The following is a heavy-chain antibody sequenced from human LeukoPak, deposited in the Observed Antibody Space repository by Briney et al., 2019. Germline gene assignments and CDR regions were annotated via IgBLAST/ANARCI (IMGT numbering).Heavy chain of an antibody. CDR2: ISRSSAYI. CDR1: GFTFSSYS. D-gene: IGHD3-10*01. Sequence: PGGSLRLSCAASGFTFSSYSTNWVRQAPGKGLEWVSSISRSSAYIYYADSVKGRFTISRDNAKNSLYLQMNSLRAEDTAVYYCASFHPYMVRTDAFDIWGQGTMVTVSS. J-gene: IGHJ3*02. CDR3: ASFHPYMVRTDAFDI. V-gene: IGHV3-21*01.